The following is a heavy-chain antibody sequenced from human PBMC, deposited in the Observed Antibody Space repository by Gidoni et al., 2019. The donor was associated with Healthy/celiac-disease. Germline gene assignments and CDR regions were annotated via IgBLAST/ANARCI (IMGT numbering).Heavy chain of an antibody. J-gene: IGHJ4*02. CDR2: ISYDGSNK. CDR3: AREVY. Sequence: QVQLVESGGGVVQPGRSLRLSCAASGFPFSSYGMHWVRQAPGKGLEWVAVISYDGSNKYYADSVKGRFTISRDNSKNTLYLQMNSLRAEDTAVYYCAREVYWGQGTLVTVSS. CDR1: GFPFSSYG. V-gene: IGHV3-30*03.